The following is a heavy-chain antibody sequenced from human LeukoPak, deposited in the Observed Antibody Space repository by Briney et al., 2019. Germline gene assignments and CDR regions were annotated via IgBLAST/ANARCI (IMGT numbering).Heavy chain of an antibody. CDR1: GFTFSGSW. V-gene: IGHV3-74*01. Sequence: GGSLRLSCAASGFTFSGSWMHWVRQGPGKGLVWLSRINTDGSSAVYADSVRGRFTLSRDNSKNTLYLQMNSLRAEDTAVYYCARDPTRGWLQLGRYYYGMDVWGQGTTVTVSS. CDR2: INTDGSSA. CDR3: ARDPTRGWLQLGRYYYGMDV. D-gene: IGHD5-24*01. J-gene: IGHJ6*02.